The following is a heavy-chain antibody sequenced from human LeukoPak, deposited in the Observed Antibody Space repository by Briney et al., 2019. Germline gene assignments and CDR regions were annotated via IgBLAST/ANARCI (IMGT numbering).Heavy chain of an antibody. CDR2: INPNSGGT. V-gene: IGHV1-2*02. CDR3: ARRIAVAGTADWFDP. D-gene: IGHD6-19*01. J-gene: IGHJ5*02. Sequence: ASVKVSCKASGYTFTGYYMHWVRQAPGQGLEWMGWINPNSGGTNYAQKFQGRVTMTRHTSISTAYMELSRLRSDDTAVYYCARRIAVAGTADWFDPWGQGTLVTVSS. CDR1: GYTFTGYY.